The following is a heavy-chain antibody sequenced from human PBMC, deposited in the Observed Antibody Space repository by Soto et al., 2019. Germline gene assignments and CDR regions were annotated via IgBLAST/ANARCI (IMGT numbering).Heavy chain of an antibody. CDR3: ARDNLAARPEGDYYYGMDV. Sequence: QVQLVQSGAEVKKPGSSVKVSCKASGGTFSSYAISWVRQAPGQGLEWMGGIIPIFGTANYAQKFQGRVTITADESTSTAYMELSRLRSEDTAVYYCARDNLAARPEGDYYYGMDVWGQGTTVTVSS. CDR2: IIPIFGTA. V-gene: IGHV1-69*01. J-gene: IGHJ6*02. CDR1: GGTFSSYA. D-gene: IGHD6-6*01.